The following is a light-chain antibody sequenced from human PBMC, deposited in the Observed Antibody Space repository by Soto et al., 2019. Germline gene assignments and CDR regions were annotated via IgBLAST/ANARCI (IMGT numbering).Light chain of an antibody. Sequence: QSALTQPPSASGSPGQSVTISCTGTSSDVGGYHYVSWYQQHPGKAPKLILYETSERPSGVPDRFSGSKSGNTASLTVSGLQSEDEADYYCSSYAGNNHCVFGTGTKLTV. V-gene: IGLV2-8*01. CDR1: SSDVGGYHY. CDR3: SSYAGNNHCV. CDR2: ETS. J-gene: IGLJ1*01.